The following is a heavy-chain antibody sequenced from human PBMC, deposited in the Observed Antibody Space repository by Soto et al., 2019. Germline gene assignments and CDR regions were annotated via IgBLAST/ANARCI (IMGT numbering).Heavy chain of an antibody. CDR1: GGTFSSYA. J-gene: IGHJ6*02. D-gene: IGHD2-15*01. V-gene: IGHV1-69*13. CDR3: ARDVVAATRYCYYYGMDV. CDR2: IIPIFGTA. Sequence: GASVKVSCKASGGTFSSYAISWVRQAPGQGLEWMGGIIPIFGTANYAQKFQGRVTITADESTSTAYMEPSSLRSEDTAVYYCARDVVAATRYCYYYGMDVWGQGTTVTVSS.